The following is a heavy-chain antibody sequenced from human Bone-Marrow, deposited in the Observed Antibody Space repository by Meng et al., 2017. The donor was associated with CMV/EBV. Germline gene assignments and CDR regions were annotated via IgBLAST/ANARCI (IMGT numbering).Heavy chain of an antibody. V-gene: IGHV1-2*06. CDR3: TRTWIDSFTPDFDY. CDR2: INPKSAGT. J-gene: IGHJ4*02. CDR1: GYTFVGHY. Sequence: QVQLVQSGSEAKKPGASVKVSCKTSGYTFVGHYIHWVRQAPGQGLEWMGRINPKSAGTDYVEKLQGRVTMTRDTSNSIVYMELSRLTADDTAVYYCTRTWIDSFTPDFDYWGQGSLVTVSS. D-gene: IGHD2-2*03.